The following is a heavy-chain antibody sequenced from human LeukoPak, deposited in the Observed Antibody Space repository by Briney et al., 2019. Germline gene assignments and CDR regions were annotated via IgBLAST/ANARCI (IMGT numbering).Heavy chain of an antibody. CDR1: GGCFSGYY. J-gene: IGHJ4*02. CDR2: INHSGST. V-gene: IGHV4-34*01. Sequence: SETLSLTCAVYGGCFSGYYWSWIRQPPGKGLEWIGEINHSGSTNYNPSLKSRVTISVDTSKNQFSLKLSSVTAADTAVYYCARGDSSGYSPYWGQGTLVTVSS. D-gene: IGHD3-22*01. CDR3: ARGDSSGYSPY.